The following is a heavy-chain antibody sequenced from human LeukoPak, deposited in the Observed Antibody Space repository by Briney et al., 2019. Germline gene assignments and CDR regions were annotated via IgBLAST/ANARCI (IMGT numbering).Heavy chain of an antibody. CDR2: ISCNSGSI. V-gene: IGHV3-9*01. D-gene: IGHD4-11*01. CDR3: AKDRLVVVTTDFDY. Sequence: GGSLRLSCAASGFTIGNYDRHWGRHAPGKGLEWVSGISCNSGSISYADSVKGRFTISRDNAKNSLYLQMNSLRAEDTALYYCAKDRLVVVTTDFDYWGQGTLVTVSS. J-gene: IGHJ4*02. CDR1: GFTIGNYD.